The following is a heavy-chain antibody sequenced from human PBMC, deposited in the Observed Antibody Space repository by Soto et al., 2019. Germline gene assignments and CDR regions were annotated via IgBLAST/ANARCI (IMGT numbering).Heavy chain of an antibody. CDR3: ARQERFLERVYMDV. J-gene: IGHJ6*03. CDR2: IYYSGST. D-gene: IGHD3-3*01. CDR1: GGSISSYY. V-gene: IGHV4-59*08. Sequence: QVQLQESGPGLVKPSETLSLTCTVSGGSISSYYWSWIRQPPGKGLEWIGYIYYSGSTNYNPSLKSRVTISVDTSKNQFSLKLSSVTAADTAVYYCARQERFLERVYMDVWGKGTTVTVSS.